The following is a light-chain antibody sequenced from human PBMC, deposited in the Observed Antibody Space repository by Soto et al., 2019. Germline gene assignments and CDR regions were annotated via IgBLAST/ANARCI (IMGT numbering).Light chain of an antibody. CDR2: GAS. Sequence: EIVLTQSPATLSLSPGERATLSCRASQSVTNSYLAWYQQKPGQAPRLLIYGASTRATGIPARFSGSGSGTEFTLTISSLQSEDFAVYYCQQYNNWITFGQGTRLEI. V-gene: IGKV3-15*01. CDR1: QSVTNSY. CDR3: QQYNNWIT. J-gene: IGKJ5*01.